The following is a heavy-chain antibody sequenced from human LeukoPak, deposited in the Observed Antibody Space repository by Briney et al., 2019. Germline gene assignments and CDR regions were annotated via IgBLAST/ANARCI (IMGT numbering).Heavy chain of an antibody. CDR1: GYSISSGYY. CDR2: IYHSGST. V-gene: IGHV4-38-2*02. Sequence: SSETLSLTCTVSGYSISSGYYWGWIRPPPGKGLEGIGIIYHSGSTYYNPSLKSRVNISVDTSKNQFFLKLSSVTAADTAVYYCASIRRYYDYVWGSYRYAGWDWGQGTLVTVSS. CDR3: ASIRRYYDYVWGSYRYAGWD. D-gene: IGHD3-16*02. J-gene: IGHJ4*02.